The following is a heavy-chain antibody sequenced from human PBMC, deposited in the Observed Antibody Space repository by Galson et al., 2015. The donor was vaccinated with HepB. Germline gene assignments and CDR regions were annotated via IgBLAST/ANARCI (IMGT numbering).Heavy chain of an antibody. CDR1: GFTFDDYG. Sequence: SLRLSCAASGFTFDDYGMSWVRQAPGKGLEWVSGINWNGGSTGYADSVKGRFTISRDNAKNSLYLQMNSLRAEDTALYYCARVYCSGGSCPFNYFDYWGQGTLVTVSS. J-gene: IGHJ4*02. CDR2: INWNGGST. CDR3: ARVYCSGGSCPFNYFDY. V-gene: IGHV3-20*04. D-gene: IGHD2-15*01.